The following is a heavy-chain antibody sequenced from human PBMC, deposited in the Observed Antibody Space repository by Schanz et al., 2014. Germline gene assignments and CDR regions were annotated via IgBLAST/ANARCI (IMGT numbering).Heavy chain of an antibody. D-gene: IGHD3-9*01. Sequence: QLQLQESGPGLVKPSETLSLTCTVSGGSISSSSYYWGWIRQPPGKGLEWIGHIFYTGYTYNNPSLGSRLPMSVTTSKNQFALKLAFVTAADTAVYYCARCLRNYDIMTGYNLSFDYWGLGTLVTVSS. CDR3: ARCLRNYDIMTGYNLSFDY. CDR1: GGSISSSSYY. J-gene: IGHJ4*02. V-gene: IGHV4-39*01. CDR2: IFYTGYT.